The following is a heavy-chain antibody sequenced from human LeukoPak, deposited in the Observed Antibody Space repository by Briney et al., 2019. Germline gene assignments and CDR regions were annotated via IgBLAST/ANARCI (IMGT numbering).Heavy chain of an antibody. CDR1: GFTFSSYA. CDR2: INHSGST. CDR3: ARGTGIVATIDTPPFDY. D-gene: IGHD5-12*01. Sequence: GSLRLSCAASGFTFSSYAMSWVRQPPGKGLEWIGEINHSGSTNYNPSLKSRVTISVGTSKNQFSLKLSSVTAADAAVYYCARGTGIVATIDTPPFDYWGQGTLVTVSS. V-gene: IGHV4-34*01. J-gene: IGHJ4*02.